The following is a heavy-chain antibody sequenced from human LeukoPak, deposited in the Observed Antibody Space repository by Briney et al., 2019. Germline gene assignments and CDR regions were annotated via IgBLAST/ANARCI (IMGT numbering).Heavy chain of an antibody. CDR3: ARETLEGKFDP. D-gene: IGHD1-1*01. CDR1: DGSISNYY. J-gene: IGHJ5*02. CDR2: IYYSGST. V-gene: IGHV4-59*01. Sequence: PSETLSLTCTVSDGSISNYYWTWIRQPPGKELEWLGYIYYSGSTKTNPSLKSRVTISVDTSKNQFSLKLSSVTAADTAVYFCARETLEGKFDPWGQGTLVTVSS.